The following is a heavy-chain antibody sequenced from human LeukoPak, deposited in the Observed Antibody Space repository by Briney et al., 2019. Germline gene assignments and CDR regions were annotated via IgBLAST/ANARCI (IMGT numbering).Heavy chain of an antibody. Sequence: SETLSLTCAVYGGTFSGYYWSWIRQPPGKGLEWIGEINNSGRTNYNPSLKSRVTISVDTSKNQISLKMRFVTAADTAVYYCARGMVRGVITFYYGMDVWGQGTTVTVSS. D-gene: IGHD3-10*01. V-gene: IGHV4-34*01. J-gene: IGHJ6*02. CDR3: ARGMVRGVITFYYGMDV. CDR1: GGTFSGYY. CDR2: INNSGRT.